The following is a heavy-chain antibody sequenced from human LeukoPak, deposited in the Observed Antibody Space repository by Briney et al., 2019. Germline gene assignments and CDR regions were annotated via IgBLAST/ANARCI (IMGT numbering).Heavy chain of an antibody. D-gene: IGHD3/OR15-3a*01. Sequence: GGSLRLSCAASGFTFSSYGMHWVRQAPGKGLEWVAFIRYDGSNKYYADSVKGRFTISRDNSKNTLYLQMNSLRGEDTAVYYCTTDPGLNWGQGTLVTVSS. CDR1: GFTFSSYG. CDR2: IRYDGSNK. V-gene: IGHV3-30*02. J-gene: IGHJ4*02. CDR3: TTDPGLN.